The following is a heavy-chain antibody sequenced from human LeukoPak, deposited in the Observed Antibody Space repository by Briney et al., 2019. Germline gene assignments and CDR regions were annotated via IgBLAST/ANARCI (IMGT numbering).Heavy chain of an antibody. CDR1: GFTFTSAL. CDR2: IKPKTESGTT. D-gene: IGHD3-10*01. V-gene: IGHV3-15*01. J-gene: IGHJ4*02. CDR3: TTGHYGR. Sequence: GGSLRLSCAASGFTFTSALMNWVRQAPGKGLEWVGHIKPKTESGTTDYAAPVKGRFTISRADSKTTLYLQMGSLKTEDTAVYYCTTGHYGRWGQGTLVTVSS.